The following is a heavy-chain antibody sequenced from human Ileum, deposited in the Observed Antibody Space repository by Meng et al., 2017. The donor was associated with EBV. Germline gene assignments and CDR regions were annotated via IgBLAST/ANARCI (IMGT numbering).Heavy chain of an antibody. D-gene: IGHD1-26*01. Sequence: QVQRQQSGPGLVRPLEPLSLTCTVSCASVTSSGCYWSWLRQSPGKGLEWLGYVNYNGDSTYNPSLKIRVTIFIDTSKKQFYLNLTSATAADTAIYYCARDLRVGGAFDYWGQGTLVTVSS. CDR3: ARDLRVGGAFDY. J-gene: IGHJ4*02. V-gene: IGHV4-61*08. CDR1: CASVTSSGCY. CDR2: VNYNGDS.